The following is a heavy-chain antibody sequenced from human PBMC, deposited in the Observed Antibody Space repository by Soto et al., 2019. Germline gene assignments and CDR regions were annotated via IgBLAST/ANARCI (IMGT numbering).Heavy chain of an antibody. V-gene: IGHV6-1*01. CDR2: TYYKSKWNN. Sequence: SQTLSLTCAISGDSVSSDTAAWIWIRQSPSRGLEWLGRTYYKSKWNNDYALSVKSRITISPDTYQNPFSLDLDSVTPEDTAVYYCVGVTLSRGMDVCGQVTPVTVCS. J-gene: IGHJ6*02. CDR3: VGVTLSRGMDV. D-gene: IGHD3-10*02. CDR1: GDSVSSDTAA.